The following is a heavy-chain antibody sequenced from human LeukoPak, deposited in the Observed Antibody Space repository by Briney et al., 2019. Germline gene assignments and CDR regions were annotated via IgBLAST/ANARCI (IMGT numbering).Heavy chain of an antibody. Sequence: GGSLRLSCTASGFTFGDHAISWVRQAPGKGLEWVGFIRSKPDGGTTEYAASVKGRFSISRDDSKSIAYLQMNSLKTEDTAVYYCTTFIVVVPAAIAHPFDYWGQGTLVTVSS. CDR1: GFTFGDHA. D-gene: IGHD2-2*02. V-gene: IGHV3-49*04. CDR2: IRSKPDGGTT. CDR3: TTFIVVVPAAIAHPFDY. J-gene: IGHJ4*02.